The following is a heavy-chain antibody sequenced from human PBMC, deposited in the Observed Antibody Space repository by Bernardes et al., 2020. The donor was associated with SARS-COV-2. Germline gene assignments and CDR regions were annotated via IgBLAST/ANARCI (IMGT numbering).Heavy chain of an antibody. CDR1: GYILTNYY. CDR2: IDPSSGSS. Sequence: ASVKVSCKASGYILTNYYLNWVRQAPGQGLEWMAIIDPSSGSSSYAQKFQGRVTMTRDTSTSTVYMEVSSLRSEDTAVYYCARAPSDYYGMDVWGQGTTVTVSS. CDR3: ARAPSDYYGMDV. V-gene: IGHV1-46*01. J-gene: IGHJ6*02.